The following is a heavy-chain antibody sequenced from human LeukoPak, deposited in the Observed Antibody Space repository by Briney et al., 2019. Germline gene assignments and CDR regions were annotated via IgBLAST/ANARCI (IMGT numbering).Heavy chain of an antibody. D-gene: IGHD3-10*01. CDR3: ARHYGSGSYSWFDP. J-gene: IGHJ5*02. CDR1: GGSISSGGYY. V-gene: IGHV4-31*01. CDR2: IYYSGST. Sequence: PSQTLSLTCTVSGGSISSGGYYWSWIRQHPGKGLEWIGYIYYSGSTYYNPSLKSQVTISVDTSKNQFSLKLSSVTAADTAVYYCARHYGSGSYSWFDPWGQGTLVTVSS.